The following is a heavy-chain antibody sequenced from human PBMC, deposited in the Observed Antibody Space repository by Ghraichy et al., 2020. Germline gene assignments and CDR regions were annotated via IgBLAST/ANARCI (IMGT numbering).Heavy chain of an antibody. D-gene: IGHD2-8*01. J-gene: IGHJ4*02. CDR2: IKSKTDGGTT. CDR3: TTELLMVYAIQGKNFDY. CDR1: GFTFSNAW. Sequence: GGSLRLSCAASGFTFSNAWMSWVRQAPGKGLEWVGRIKSKTDGGTTDYAAPVKGRFTISRDDSKNTLYLQMNSLKTEDTAVYYCTTELLMVYAIQGKNFDYWGQGTLVTVSS. V-gene: IGHV3-15*01.